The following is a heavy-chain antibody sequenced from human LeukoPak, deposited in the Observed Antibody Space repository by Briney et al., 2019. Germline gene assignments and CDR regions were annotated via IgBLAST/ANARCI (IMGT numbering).Heavy chain of an antibody. CDR2: IYYSGTT. V-gene: IGHV4-59*12. Sequence: SETLSLTCTVSGGSISSYYWSWIRQPPGKGLEWIGYIYYSGTTNYSPSLNSRVNISLDTAKNQFSLKLSSVTAADTAVYYCARESVTIGAYFDYWGQGTLVTVSS. J-gene: IGHJ4*02. D-gene: IGHD2-8*01. CDR1: GGSISSYY. CDR3: ARESVTIGAYFDY.